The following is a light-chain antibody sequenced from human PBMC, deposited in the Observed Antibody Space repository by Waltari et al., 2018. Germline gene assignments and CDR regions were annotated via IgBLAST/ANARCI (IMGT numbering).Light chain of an antibody. CDR3: QHYIRYPVT. CDR1: QTIGSW. V-gene: IGKV1-5*03. J-gene: IGKJ2*01. CDR2: KAV. Sequence: DIQMTQSPSTLSASVGDRVTIPCRASQTIGSWLSWYQQKTGKVPKLLIYKAVNLESGVPSRFSGGESGIEFSLTISSLQPDDFATYYCQHYIRYPVTFGQGTKLELK.